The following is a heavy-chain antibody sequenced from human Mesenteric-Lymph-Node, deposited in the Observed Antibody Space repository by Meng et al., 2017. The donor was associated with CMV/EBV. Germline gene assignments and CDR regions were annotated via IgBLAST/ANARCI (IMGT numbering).Heavy chain of an antibody. Sequence: AVSDGSISSSCWWTWVRQSPGKGLEWIGEIYHSGSTNYSPSLKSRVTISVDKSKNHFSLNLSSVTAADTAVYYCASRNYYASGSPDYWGQGTLVTVSS. CDR1: DGSISSSCW. D-gene: IGHD3-10*01. CDR3: ASRNYYASGSPDY. CDR2: IYHSGST. V-gene: IGHV4-4*02. J-gene: IGHJ4*02.